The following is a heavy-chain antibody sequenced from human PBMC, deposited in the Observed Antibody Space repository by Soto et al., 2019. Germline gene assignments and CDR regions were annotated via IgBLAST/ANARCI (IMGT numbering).Heavy chain of an antibody. Sequence: EASVKVSCKASGYTFTSNGINWVRQAPGQGLEWMGWISGYNGNTNNAQKFQGRVTMTTDTSTNTAYLELRSLRSDDTAVYYCARDLITRDAFDIWGQGTMVTVSS. CDR1: GYTFTSNG. J-gene: IGHJ3*02. CDR2: ISGYNGNT. V-gene: IGHV1-18*04. CDR3: ARDLITRDAFDI. D-gene: IGHD3-16*01.